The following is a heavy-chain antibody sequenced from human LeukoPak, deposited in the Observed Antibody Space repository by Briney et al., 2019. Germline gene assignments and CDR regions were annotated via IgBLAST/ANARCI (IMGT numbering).Heavy chain of an antibody. CDR2: ISNGSSTI. D-gene: IGHD1-26*01. CDR3: ARDKVVGATYFDY. J-gene: IGHJ4*02. V-gene: IGHV3-48*02. Sequence: TGGSLRLSCAASGFTFSSYSMNWVRQAPGKGLEWVSYISNGSSTINYADSVKGRFTTSRDNAKNSLYLQMDSLRDEDTAVYYCARDKVVGATYFDYWGQGTLVTVSS. CDR1: GFTFSSYS.